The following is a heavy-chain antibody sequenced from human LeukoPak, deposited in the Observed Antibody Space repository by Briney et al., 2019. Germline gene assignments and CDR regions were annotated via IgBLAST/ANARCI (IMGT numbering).Heavy chain of an antibody. Sequence: PGGSLRLSCAASGFTFSSYWMTWVRQAPGKGLEWVANIKQDGSDKYYVDSVKGRFTISRDNSKNSLHLQMNSLRAEDTAVYYCARGGSGGSMDHWGQGTLVTVSS. CDR2: IKQDGSDK. V-gene: IGHV3-7*01. CDR1: GFTFSSYW. J-gene: IGHJ4*02. D-gene: IGHD6-19*01. CDR3: ARGGSGGSMDH.